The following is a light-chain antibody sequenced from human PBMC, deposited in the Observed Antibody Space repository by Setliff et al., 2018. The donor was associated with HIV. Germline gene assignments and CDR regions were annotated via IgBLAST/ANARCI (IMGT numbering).Light chain of an antibody. CDR2: EVS. CDR3: CSYAGSNTYV. CDR1: SSDVGSYNL. V-gene: IGLV2-23*02. J-gene: IGLJ1*01. Sequence: QSVLAQPASVSGSPGQSITISCTGTSSDVGSYNLVSWYQQHPGKAPKLMIYEVSRRPSGVSNRLSGSKSGNTASLTISGLQAEDEADYYCCSYAGSNTYVFGAGTKVTVL.